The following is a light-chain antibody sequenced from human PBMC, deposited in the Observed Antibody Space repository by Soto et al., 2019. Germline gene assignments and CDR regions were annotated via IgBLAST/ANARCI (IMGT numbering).Light chain of an antibody. CDR1: QSVSRY. CDR2: DAS. CDR3: QHRSNWPQLT. V-gene: IGKV3-11*01. Sequence: EIVLTQSPATLSLSPGERATLSCRASQSVSRYLAWYQQKPGQAPRLLTYDASNRATGIPARFSGSGSGTDFTLTISSLEPEDFAVYYCQHRSNWPQLTFGGGTKVEIK. J-gene: IGKJ4*01.